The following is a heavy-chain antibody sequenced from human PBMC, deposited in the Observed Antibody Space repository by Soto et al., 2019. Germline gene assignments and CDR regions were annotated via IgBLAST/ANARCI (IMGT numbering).Heavy chain of an antibody. CDR2: INHKGTYT. J-gene: IGHJ4*02. CDR3: VREGAAEAKMFCY. Sequence: QVHLVQSGAEVKEPGASVKVSCKAIGYTFISHYIHWVRQAPGQGLEWMGAINHKGTYTTYAQKFQDRLPMSRDTSATTVYMELSSLRSDDTAVYYCVREGAAEAKMFCYWGQGPLVTVSS. CDR1: GYTFISHY. V-gene: IGHV1-46*01. D-gene: IGHD6-13*01.